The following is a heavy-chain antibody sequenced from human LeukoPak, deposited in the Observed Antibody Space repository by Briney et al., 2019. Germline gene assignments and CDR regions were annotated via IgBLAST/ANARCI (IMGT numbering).Heavy chain of an antibody. CDR2: ISSNGGST. V-gene: IGHV3-64D*06. J-gene: IGHJ4*02. D-gene: IGHD3-9*01. Sequence: GGSLRLSCSASGFTFSSYAMHWVRQAPGKGLEYVSAISSNGGSTYYADSVKGRFTISRDNSKNTLYLQMSSLRAEDTAVYYCVKVPLDDILTGYWVYFDYWGQGTLVTVSS. CDR1: GFTFSSYA. CDR3: VKVPLDDILTGYWVYFDY.